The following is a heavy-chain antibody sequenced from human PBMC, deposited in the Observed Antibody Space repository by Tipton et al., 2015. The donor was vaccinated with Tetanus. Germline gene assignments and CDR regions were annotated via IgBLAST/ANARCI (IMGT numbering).Heavy chain of an antibody. CDR1: GGSLRGGDHN. Sequence: TLSLTCSVSGGSLRGGDHNWSWIRQPAGKGLEWIGHISNGNPDYSPSLKNRVTLSVDLSKNEFSLKLRSVTAADTGVYYCARGITDGYNRRFDYWGQGTLVAVSP. V-gene: IGHV4-61*09. D-gene: IGHD5-24*01. J-gene: IGHJ4*02. CDR3: ARGITDGYNRRFDY. CDR2: ISNGNP.